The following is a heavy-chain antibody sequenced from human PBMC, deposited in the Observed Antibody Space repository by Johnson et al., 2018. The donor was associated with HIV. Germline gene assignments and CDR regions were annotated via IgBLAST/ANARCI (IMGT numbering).Heavy chain of an antibody. CDR2: IRNDGSKK. Sequence: QVQLVESGGGVAQPGGSLRLSCVASGFTFSSYGMHWVRQAPGKGLEWVAFIRNDGSKKYYADSVKGRFTISRDNAKNTLFLQMNSLRAEDTAVYYCAKDLGDFWSGYYFDIWGQGTMVTVSS. V-gene: IGHV3-30*02. CDR1: GFTFSSYG. J-gene: IGHJ3*02. CDR3: AKDLGDFWSGYYFDI. D-gene: IGHD3-3*01.